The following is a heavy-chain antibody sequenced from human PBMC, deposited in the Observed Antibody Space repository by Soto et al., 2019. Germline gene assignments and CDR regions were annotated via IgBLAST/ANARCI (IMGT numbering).Heavy chain of an antibody. CDR1: GFTFSTYC. CDR2: IKQDGSET. V-gene: IGHV3-7*01. CDR3: VRDWSTFWGMDV. J-gene: IGHJ6*02. Sequence: PGWSLRLSCAASGFTFSTYCRNWVRQAPGKGLEWVANIKQDGSETYYVDSVKGRFAISRDNAKDSLFLQMNTLRAEDTAVYYCVRDWSTFWGMDVWGQGTTVTVSS.